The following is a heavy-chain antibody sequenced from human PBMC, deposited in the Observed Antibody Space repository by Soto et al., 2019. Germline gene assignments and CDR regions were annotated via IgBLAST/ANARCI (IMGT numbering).Heavy chain of an antibody. V-gene: IGHV3-30-3*01. CDR2: IPNTENKK. J-gene: IGHJ3*02. CDR1: GFTFSSYG. D-gene: IGHD3-10*01. Sequence: QVHLEESGGGVVQPGTSLRLSCVASGFTFSSYGMHWVRQAPGKGLEWVAVIPNTENKKYYADSVKGRFTISRDNSRNTLFLQMDSLMSEDTAMYYCARTEGGRVRGALDIWGQGTMVTVS. CDR3: ARTEGGRVRGALDI.